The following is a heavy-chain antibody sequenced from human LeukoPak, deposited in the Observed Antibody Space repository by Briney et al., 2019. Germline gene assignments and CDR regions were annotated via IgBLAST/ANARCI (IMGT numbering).Heavy chain of an antibody. V-gene: IGHV1-46*01. CDR1: GYTFTSYY. J-gene: IGHJ3*02. D-gene: IGHD6-13*01. CDR2: INPSGGST. CDR3: AKDLWSSSCPDAFDI. Sequence: ASVKVSCKASGYTFTSYYMHWVRQAPGQGLEWMGIINPSGGSTSYAQKFQGRVTMTRDMSTSTVYMELSSLRSEDTAVYYCAKDLWSSSCPDAFDIWGQGTMVSVSS.